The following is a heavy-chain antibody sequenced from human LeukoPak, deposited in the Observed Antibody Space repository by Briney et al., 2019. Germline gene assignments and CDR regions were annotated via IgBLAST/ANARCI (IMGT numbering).Heavy chain of an antibody. J-gene: IGHJ5*02. V-gene: IGHV1-46*01. CDR2: ISPSGGST. Sequence: ASVKVSCKASGYTFTSYYMHWVRQAPGQGLEWMGIISPSGGSTSYAQKFQGRVTMTRDTSTSTVYMELSSLRSEDTAVYYCARDPNPYSYGFVTRYWFDPWGQGTLVTVSS. CDR1: GYTFTSYY. D-gene: IGHD5-18*01. CDR3: ARDPNPYSYGFVTRYWFDP.